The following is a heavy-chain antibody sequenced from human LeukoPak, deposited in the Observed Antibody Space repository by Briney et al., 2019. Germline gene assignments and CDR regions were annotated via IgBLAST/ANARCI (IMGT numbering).Heavy chain of an antibody. J-gene: IGHJ4*02. D-gene: IGHD3-22*01. CDR3: AKSRSRYYDSSGYYQAY. CDR2: ISGSGGST. V-gene: IGHV3-23*01. CDR1: GFTFSSYA. Sequence: PGGSLRLSCAASGFTFSSYAMSWVRQAPGKGLEWVSAISGSGGSTYYADSVKGRFTISRDNSKNTLYLQMNSLRAEDTAVYYCAKSRSRYYDSSGYYQAYWGQGTLVTVSS.